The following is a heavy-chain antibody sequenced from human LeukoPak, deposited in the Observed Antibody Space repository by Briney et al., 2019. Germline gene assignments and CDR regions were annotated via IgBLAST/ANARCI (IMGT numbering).Heavy chain of an antibody. Sequence: PGGSLRLSCAASGFTFSSYRMRWVRQARGKGLEGVAKIKQDGSEKYHVDSVKGRFTISRDNAKNSLYLQMNSLRAEDTAVYYCARAMEAAGGFDYWGQGTLVTVSS. J-gene: IGHJ4*02. D-gene: IGHD6-13*01. CDR3: ARAMEAAGGFDY. V-gene: IGHV3-7*01. CDR2: IKQDGSEK. CDR1: GFTFSSYR.